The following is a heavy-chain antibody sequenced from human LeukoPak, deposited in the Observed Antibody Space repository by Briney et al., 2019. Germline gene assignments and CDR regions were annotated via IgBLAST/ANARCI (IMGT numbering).Heavy chain of an antibody. J-gene: IGHJ3*02. CDR3: ATQRTTQAFDI. Sequence: SETLSLTCIVSGRSISSSIYYWAWVRQPPGKGLEWIGTVFYNGATQYSPSLRSRVTISVDTSKNQFSLKLSSVTAADTAVYYCATQRTTQAFDIWGQGTMVTVSS. D-gene: IGHD6-25*01. CDR2: VFYNGAT. V-gene: IGHV4-39*07. CDR1: GRSISSSIYY.